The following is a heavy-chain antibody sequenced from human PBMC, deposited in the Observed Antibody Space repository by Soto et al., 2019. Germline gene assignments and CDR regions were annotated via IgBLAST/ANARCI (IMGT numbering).Heavy chain of an antibody. CDR1: EYTFTSYA. CDR2: INAGNGNT. D-gene: IGHD6-19*01. V-gene: IGHV1-3*01. J-gene: IGHJ4*02. Sequence: QVQLVQSGGEVKKPGASVKVSCKASEYTFTSYAMHWLRQAPGQRLEWMGWINAGNGNTKYSQKFHGRVTITRDTSASTAYMELSSLRSEDTAVYYCARDLGGWPDYWGQGTLVTVSS. CDR3: ARDLGGWPDY.